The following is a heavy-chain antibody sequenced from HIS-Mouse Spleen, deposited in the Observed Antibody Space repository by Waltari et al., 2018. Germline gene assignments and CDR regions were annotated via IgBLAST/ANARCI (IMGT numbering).Heavy chain of an antibody. CDR1: GFTFSSYG. Sequence: QVQLVASGGGVVQPGRSLRLSCAASGFTFSSYGLHLVRQGPGKGLEWVAVIWYDGSNKYYADSVKGRFTISRDNSKNTLYLQMNSLRAEDTAVYYCAKASGPNAFDIWGQGTMVTVSS. CDR2: IWYDGSNK. V-gene: IGHV3-33*06. CDR3: AKASGPNAFDI. J-gene: IGHJ3*02.